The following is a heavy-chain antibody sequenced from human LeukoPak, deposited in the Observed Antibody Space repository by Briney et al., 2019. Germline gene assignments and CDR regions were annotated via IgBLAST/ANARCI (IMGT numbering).Heavy chain of an antibody. CDR1: GGSISSYY. Sequence: SETLSLTCTVSGGSISSYYWSWIRQPAGKGLEWIGRIYTSGSTNYNPSLKSRVTMSVDTSKNQFSLKLSSVTAADTAVYYCARLVPYDFWSGSTSVAFDIWGQGTMVTVSS. J-gene: IGHJ3*02. D-gene: IGHD3-3*01. CDR2: IYTSGST. V-gene: IGHV4-4*07. CDR3: ARLVPYDFWSGSTSVAFDI.